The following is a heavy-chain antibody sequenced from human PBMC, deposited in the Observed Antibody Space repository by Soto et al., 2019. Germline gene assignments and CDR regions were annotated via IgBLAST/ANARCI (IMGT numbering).Heavy chain of an antibody. V-gene: IGHV1-69*13. D-gene: IGHD5-18*01. CDR1: GGTFSSYA. CDR3: AEGGGYSYGPYYYYYGMDV. J-gene: IGHJ6*02. CDR2: IIPIFGTA. Sequence: GASVKVSCKASGGTFSSYAISWVRQAPGQGLEWMGGIIPIFGTANYAQKFQGRVTITADESTSTAYMELSSLRSEDTAVYYCAEGGGYSYGPYYYYYGMDVWGQGTTVTVS.